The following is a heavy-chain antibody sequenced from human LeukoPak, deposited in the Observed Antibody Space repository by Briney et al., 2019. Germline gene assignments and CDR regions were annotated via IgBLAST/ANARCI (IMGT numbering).Heavy chain of an antibody. J-gene: IGHJ6*02. Sequence: GESLKISCKGSGYRFTDYWIGWVRQMPGKGLEWMGIIFPGDFELKYSPSFQGQVIFSVDKSIDTAYLQWSSLQASDTAMYYCARHGLEGCRGGRCYTSFHYYGMDVWGQGTTVIVSS. V-gene: IGHV5-51*01. CDR2: IFPGDFEL. CDR1: GYRFTDYW. CDR3: ARHGLEGCRGGRCYTSFHYYGMDV. D-gene: IGHD2-15*01.